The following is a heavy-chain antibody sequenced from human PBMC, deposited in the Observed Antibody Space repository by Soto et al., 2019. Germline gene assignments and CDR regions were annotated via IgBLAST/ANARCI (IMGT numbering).Heavy chain of an antibody. CDR1: GYTFTSYD. CDR2: MNPNSGNT. J-gene: IGHJ5*02. CDR3: ARERSAAGTGWFDP. D-gene: IGHD6-13*01. V-gene: IGHV1-8*01. Sequence: QVQLVQSGAEVKKPGASVKVSCKASGYTFTSYDINWVRQATGQGLEWMGWMNPNSGNTGYAQKFQDRVTMTRNTSISTAYMDLSSLRSEDTAVYYCARERSAAGTGWFDPWGQGTLVTVSS.